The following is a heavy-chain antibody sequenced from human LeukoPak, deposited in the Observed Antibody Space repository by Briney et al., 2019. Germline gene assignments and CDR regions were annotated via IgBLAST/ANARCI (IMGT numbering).Heavy chain of an antibody. J-gene: IGHJ4*02. V-gene: IGHV3-23*01. D-gene: IGHD5-18*01. CDR2: INGNGRST. CDR1: GLTFSSNA. Sequence: PGGSLRLSCAASGLTFSSNAMSWVRQAAGKGLDWVSSINGNGRSTYYADSVKGRFTISRDNAKNSLFLQMNSLRVEDTAVYYCARDGGYSWDLDYWGQGTLVTVSS. CDR3: ARDGGYSWDLDY.